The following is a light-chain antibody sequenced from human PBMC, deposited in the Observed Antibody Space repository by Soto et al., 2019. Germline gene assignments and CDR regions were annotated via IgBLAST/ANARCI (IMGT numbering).Light chain of an antibody. J-gene: IGLJ1*01. CDR1: SSDVGGYNY. V-gene: IGLV2-8*01. CDR2: EVS. CDR3: SSYAGSNNYV. Sequence: QSALTQPPSAYGSPGQSVTISCTGTSSDVGGYNYVSWYQQNPGKAPKLMIYEVSKRPSGVPNRFSGSKSGNTASLTVSGLQAEDEADYYCSSYAGSNNYVFGTGTKVTVL.